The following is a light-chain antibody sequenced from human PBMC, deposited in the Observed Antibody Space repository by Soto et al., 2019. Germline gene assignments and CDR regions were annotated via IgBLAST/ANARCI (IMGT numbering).Light chain of an antibody. J-gene: IGLJ1*01. CDR2: GNS. CDR3: QSYDTPVYV. Sequence: QSVLTQPPSVSGAPGQGVTISCTGSSSNIGAGYDVHWYQQLPGAAPKLLIYGNSNRPSGVPDRFSGSRSGTSASLAITGLQPEDEADYYCQSYDTPVYVFGGGTKLTVL. V-gene: IGLV1-40*01. CDR1: SSNIGAGYD.